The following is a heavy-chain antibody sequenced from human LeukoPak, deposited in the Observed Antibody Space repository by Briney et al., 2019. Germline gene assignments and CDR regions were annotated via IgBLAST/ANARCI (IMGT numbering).Heavy chain of an antibody. CDR3: ARVPRGRSSSSRLDY. J-gene: IGHJ4*02. CDR1: GGSFSGYY. CDR2: INHSGST. V-gene: IGHV4-34*01. D-gene: IGHD6-6*01. Sequence: SETLSLTCAVYGGSFSGYYWSWIRQPPGKGLEWIGEINHSGSTNYNPSLKSRVTISVDTSKNQFSLKLSSVTAADTAVYYCARVPRGRSSSSRLDYWGQGTLVTVSS.